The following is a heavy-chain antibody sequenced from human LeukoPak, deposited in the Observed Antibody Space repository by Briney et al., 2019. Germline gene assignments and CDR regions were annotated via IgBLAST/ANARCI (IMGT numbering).Heavy chain of an antibody. J-gene: IGHJ4*02. Sequence: GASVKVSCKASGGTFSSYTISWVRQAPGQGLEWMGRIIPILGIANYAQKFQGRVTITADKSTSTAYMELRSLRSDDTAVYYCASTESDDTGFFDYWGQGTLVTVSS. CDR3: ASTESDDTGFFDY. V-gene: IGHV1-69*02. CDR1: GGTFSSYT. CDR2: IIPILGIA. D-gene: IGHD7-27*01.